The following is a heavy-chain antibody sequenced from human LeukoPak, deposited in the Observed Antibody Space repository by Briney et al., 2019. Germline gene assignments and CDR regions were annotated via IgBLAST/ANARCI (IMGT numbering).Heavy chain of an antibody. Sequence: ASVKVSCKASGYTFTSYGISWVRQAPGQGLEWMGWISAYNGNTNYAQKLQGRVTMTTDTSTSTAYMELRSLRSDDTAVYYCARDGNNMITFGGGWFDPWGQGTLVTVSS. CDR1: GYTFTSYG. V-gene: IGHV1-18*01. D-gene: IGHD3-16*01. CDR3: ARDGNNMITFGGGWFDP. CDR2: ISAYNGNT. J-gene: IGHJ5*02.